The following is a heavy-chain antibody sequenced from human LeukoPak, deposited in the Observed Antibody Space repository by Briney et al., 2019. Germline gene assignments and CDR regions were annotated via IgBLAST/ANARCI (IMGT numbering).Heavy chain of an antibody. D-gene: IGHD3-3*01. CDR1: GGSISGFY. V-gene: IGHV4-59*08. CDR2: IYYSGST. CDR3: ARHGSRRYYDFWSGYPDY. Sequence: PSETLSLTCTVSGGSISGFYWSWIRQPPGKRLECIGYIYYSGSTNHNPSLKSRVSISVDTSKNQFSLKLSSVTAADTAVYYCARHGSRRYYDFWSGYPDYWGQGTLVTVSS. J-gene: IGHJ4*02.